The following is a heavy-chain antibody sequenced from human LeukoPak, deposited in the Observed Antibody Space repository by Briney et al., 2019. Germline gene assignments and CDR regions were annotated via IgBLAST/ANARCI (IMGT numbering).Heavy chain of an antibody. CDR1: GGSISSYY. V-gene: IGHV4-4*07. D-gene: IGHD6-6*01. CDR3: ARDRVSYGMDV. J-gene: IGHJ6*02. CDR2: IYTSGST. Sequence: PSETLSLTCTVSGGSISSYYWSWVRQPAGKGLEWIGRIYTSGSTNYNPSLKSRVTMSVDTSKNQFSLKLSSVTAADTGVYYCARDRVSYGMDVWGQGTTVTVSS.